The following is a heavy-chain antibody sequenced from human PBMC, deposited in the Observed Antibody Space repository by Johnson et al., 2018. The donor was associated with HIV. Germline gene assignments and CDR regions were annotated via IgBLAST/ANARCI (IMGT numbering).Heavy chain of an antibody. CDR2: IYSGGST. V-gene: IGHV3-66*02. J-gene: IGHJ3*02. Sequence: VQLVESGGGLVQPGGSLRLSCAASGFTVSSYYMSWVRQAPGKGLDWVSVIYSGGSTYYADSVKGRFTISRDNSKNTLYLQMNSLRAEDTAVYYCAKSAPGYDSSGYRNAFDIWGQGTMVTVSS. CDR3: AKSAPGYDSSGYRNAFDI. D-gene: IGHD3-22*01. CDR1: GFTVSSYY.